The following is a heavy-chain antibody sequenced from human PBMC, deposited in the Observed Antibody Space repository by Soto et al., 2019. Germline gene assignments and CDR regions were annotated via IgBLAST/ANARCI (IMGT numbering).Heavy chain of an antibody. J-gene: IGHJ4*02. V-gene: IGHV2-5*02. CDR3: VHSHVLRWFGFDS. CDR2: IYWDVDN. CDR1: ELSLSTSGVG. D-gene: IGHD3-10*01. Sequence: QITLKESGPTLEEPTQTLTLTCTFSELSLSTSGVGVGWIRQPPGKALEWLALIYWDVDNRDSPSLKSRLTITKATSNNQVGLTMTNMDPVDTATYYCVHSHVLRWFGFDSWGQGTLVTVPS.